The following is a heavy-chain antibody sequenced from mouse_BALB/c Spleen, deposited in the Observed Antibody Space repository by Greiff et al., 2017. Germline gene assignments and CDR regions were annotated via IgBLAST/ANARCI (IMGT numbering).Heavy chain of an antibody. Sequence: QVQLKQSGPGLVAPSQSLSITCTVSGFSLTGYGVNWVRQPPGKGLEWLGMIWGDGSTDYNSALKSRLSISKDNSKSQVFLKMNSLQTDDTARYYCARDRSSGYVWFAYWGQGTLVTVSA. CDR3: ARDRSSGYVWFAY. D-gene: IGHD3-1*01. CDR2: IWGDGST. CDR1: GFSLTGYG. J-gene: IGHJ3*01. V-gene: IGHV2-6-7*01.